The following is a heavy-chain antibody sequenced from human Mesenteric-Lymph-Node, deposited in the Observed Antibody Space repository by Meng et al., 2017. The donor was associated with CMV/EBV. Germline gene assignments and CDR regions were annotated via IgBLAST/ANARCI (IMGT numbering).Heavy chain of an antibody. CDR2: ISLSGDTI. V-gene: IGHV3-48*03. CDR3: AREVGGNYFFDY. CDR1: GFTFRNFE. D-gene: IGHD1-7*01. Sequence: GESLKISCAASGFTFRNFEMNWVRQTPGKGLEWLSYISLSGDTIYYADSVKGRFTISRDNAKNSLYLQMNSLRAEDTAVYYCAREVGGNYFFDYWGQGTLVTVSS. J-gene: IGHJ4*02.